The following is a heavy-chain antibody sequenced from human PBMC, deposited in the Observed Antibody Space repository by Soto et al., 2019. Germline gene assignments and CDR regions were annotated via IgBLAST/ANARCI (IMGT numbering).Heavy chain of an antibody. V-gene: IGHV3-21*01. Sequence: GGSLRLSCAASGFTFSSYSMNWVRQAPGKGLEWVSSISSSSSYIYYADSVKGRFTISRDNAKNSLYLQMNSLRAEDTAVYYCARTGGAKWELLDGYWGQGTLVTVSS. CDR1: GFTFSSYS. D-gene: IGHD1-26*01. J-gene: IGHJ4*02. CDR3: ARTGGAKWELLDGY. CDR2: ISSSSSYI.